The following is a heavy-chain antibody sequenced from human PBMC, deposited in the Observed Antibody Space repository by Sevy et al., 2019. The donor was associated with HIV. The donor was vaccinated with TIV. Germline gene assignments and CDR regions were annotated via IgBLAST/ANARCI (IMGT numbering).Heavy chain of an antibody. D-gene: IGHD6-19*01. CDR2: INYSGST. V-gene: IGHV4-59*01. CDR1: GGSISSYY. CDR3: ARDPITVAPYFDY. J-gene: IGHJ4*02. Sequence: PAETLSLTCTVSGGSISSYYCRWIRQPPGKGLEWIGYINYSGSTNYNPSLKSRVTISIDTSKNQFSLKLTSVTAADTAVYYCARDPITVAPYFDYWSQGTLVTVSS.